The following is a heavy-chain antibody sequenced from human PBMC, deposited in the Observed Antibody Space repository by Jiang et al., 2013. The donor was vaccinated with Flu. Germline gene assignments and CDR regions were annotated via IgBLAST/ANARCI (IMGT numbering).Heavy chain of an antibody. Sequence: SGSGLVKPSETLSLTCIVSGGSFGTKYWSWIRQPAGKGLEWIGRVSASGSTNYNPSLKSRATISMDTSKNQFSLTLKSLTGADTAVYYCARGEDSDSYGYITFDHFDPWGQGTLVTVSS. CDR2: VSASGST. V-gene: IGHV4-4*07. CDR1: GGSFGTKY. D-gene: IGHD5-18*01. J-gene: IGHJ5*02. CDR3: ARGEDSDSYGYITFDHFDP.